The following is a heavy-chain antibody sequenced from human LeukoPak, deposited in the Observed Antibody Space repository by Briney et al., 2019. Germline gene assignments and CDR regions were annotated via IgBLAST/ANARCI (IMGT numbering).Heavy chain of an antibody. Sequence: GGSLRLSCAASGFTFSSYGMHWVRQAPGKGLEWVAVISYDGSNKYYADSVKGRFTISRDNSKNTLYLQMNSLRAEDTAVYYCAKDQDYYGSRSLDHWGQGTLVTVSS. D-gene: IGHD3-10*01. CDR3: AKDQDYYGSRSLDH. CDR1: GFTFSSYG. V-gene: IGHV3-30*18. J-gene: IGHJ4*02. CDR2: ISYDGSNK.